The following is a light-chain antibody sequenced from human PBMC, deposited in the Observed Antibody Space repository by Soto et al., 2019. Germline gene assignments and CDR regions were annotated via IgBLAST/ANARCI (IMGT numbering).Light chain of an antibody. CDR3: QKYNSVPLT. J-gene: IGKJ4*01. CDR2: AAS. CDR1: QGISTY. V-gene: IGKV1-27*01. Sequence: DIQMTQSPSSLSASVGDRVTITCRASQGISTYLAWYQQKPGKVPKLLIYAASTLQSGVPSRFSGSGSGTDFTLTISSLQPEAVATYYCQKYNSVPLTFGGGTKVEIK.